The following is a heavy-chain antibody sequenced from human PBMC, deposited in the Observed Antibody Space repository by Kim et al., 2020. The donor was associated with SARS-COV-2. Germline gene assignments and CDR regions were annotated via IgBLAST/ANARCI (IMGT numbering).Heavy chain of an antibody. V-gene: IGHV1-3*01. CDR2: INAGNGNT. Sequence: ASVKVSCKASGYTFTSYAMHWVRQAPGQRLEWMGWINAGNGNTKYSQKFQGRVTITRDTSARTAYMELSSLRSEDTAVYYCARVHPMERGYDYIWGSYRPRTTGFDYWGRGTLVTVSS. CDR1: GYTFTSYA. CDR3: ARVHPMERGYDYIWGSYRPRTTGFDY. D-gene: IGHD3-16*02. J-gene: IGHJ4*02.